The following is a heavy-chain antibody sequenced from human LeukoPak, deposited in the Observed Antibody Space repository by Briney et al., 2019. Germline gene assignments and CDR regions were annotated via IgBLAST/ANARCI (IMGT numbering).Heavy chain of an antibody. J-gene: IGHJ4*02. V-gene: IGHV4-39*07. Sequence: SETLSLTCTVPGGSISSSSYYWGWIRQPPGKGLGGIGSIYYSGSTYYNPSLKSRVTISVDTSKNQFSLKLSSVTAADTAVYYCARSGYSYGYGADYWGQGTLVTVSS. D-gene: IGHD5-18*01. CDR1: GGSISSSSYY. CDR3: ARSGYSYGYGADY. CDR2: IYYSGST.